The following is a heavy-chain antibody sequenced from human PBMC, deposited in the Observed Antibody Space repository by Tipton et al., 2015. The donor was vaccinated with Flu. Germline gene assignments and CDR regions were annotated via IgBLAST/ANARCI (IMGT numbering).Heavy chain of an antibody. CDR1: GGSISSSTYY. Sequence: LRLSCTVSGGSISSSTYYWGWIRQPPGKGLEWVGNIYYSGTTYYNPSLQSRVTISADTSKNQFSLQLSSVTAADTAVYYCAREAGYSDYLGLYFDYWGQGALVTVSS. CDR3: AREAGYSDYLGLYFDY. J-gene: IGHJ4*02. CDR2: IYYSGTT. V-gene: IGHV4-39*07. D-gene: IGHD4-11*01.